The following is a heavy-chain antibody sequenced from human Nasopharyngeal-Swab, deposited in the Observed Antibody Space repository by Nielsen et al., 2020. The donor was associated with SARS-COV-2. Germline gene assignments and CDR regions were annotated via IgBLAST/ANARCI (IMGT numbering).Heavy chain of an antibody. Sequence: GESLKISCAASGFTFSRYWMSWVRQAPGKGLEWVANIKQDGSEKYYVDSVKGRFGISRDNAKNSLFLQMNSLRAEDTAVYYCARDLALYDILTGYTDAFDIWGQGTMVTVSS. CDR2: IKQDGSEK. CDR3: ARDLALYDILTGYTDAFDI. CDR1: GFTFSRYW. V-gene: IGHV3-7*01. J-gene: IGHJ3*02. D-gene: IGHD3-9*01.